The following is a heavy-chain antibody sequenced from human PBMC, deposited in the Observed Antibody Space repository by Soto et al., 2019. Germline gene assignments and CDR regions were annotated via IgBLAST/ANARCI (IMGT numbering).Heavy chain of an antibody. D-gene: IGHD3-3*01. CDR1: GFTFSGSA. J-gene: IGHJ6*02. CDR3: TRSSLYYDFWSGSASYYYYGMDV. V-gene: IGHV3-73*01. CDR2: IRSKANSYAT. Sequence: PGGSLRLSCAASGFTFSGSAMHWVRQASGKGLEWVGRIRSKANSYATAYAASVKGRFTISRDDSKNTAYLQMNSLKTEDTAVYYCTRSSLYYDFWSGSASYYYYGMDVWGQGTTVTVSS.